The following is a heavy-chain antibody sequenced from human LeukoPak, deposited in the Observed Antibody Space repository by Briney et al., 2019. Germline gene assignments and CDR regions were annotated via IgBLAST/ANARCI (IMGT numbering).Heavy chain of an antibody. CDR2: ISGSGGST. Sequence: PSGTLSLTCAVSGGSISSSNWWSWVRQPPGKRLEWVSAISGSGGSTHYADSVKGRFTISRDNSKNTLYLQMNSLRAEDTAVYYCAKDQPYSGSYPPPPNFDYWGQGTLVTVSS. CDR1: GGSISSSN. CDR3: AKDQPYSGSYPPPPNFDY. D-gene: IGHD1-26*01. J-gene: IGHJ4*02. V-gene: IGHV3-23*01.